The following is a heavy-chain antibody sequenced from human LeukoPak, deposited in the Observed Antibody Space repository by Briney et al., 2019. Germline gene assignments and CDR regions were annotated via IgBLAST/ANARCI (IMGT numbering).Heavy chain of an antibody. CDR2: ITPIPGIT. Sequence: SVKVSCKASGGIFSSYTFNWVRQAPGQGLEWMGRITPIPGITNYAETFQGRVTLTADTSTSTLYMELSSLRFEDTAVYYCARLLRAVDTGAYYFDYWGQGTLVTVSS. J-gene: IGHJ4*02. D-gene: IGHD2-8*02. CDR1: GGIFSSYT. CDR3: ARLLRAVDTGAYYFDY. V-gene: IGHV1-69*02.